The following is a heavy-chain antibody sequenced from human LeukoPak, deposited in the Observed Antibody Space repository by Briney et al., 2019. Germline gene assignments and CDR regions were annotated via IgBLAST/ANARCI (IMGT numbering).Heavy chain of an antibody. D-gene: IGHD2-2*01. V-gene: IGHV3-21*01. CDR1: GFTFSTYS. Sequence: SGGSLRLSRAASGFTFSTYSMNWVRQAPGKGLEWVSCISSRSNYIQYADSVKGRFTISRDNAKNSLYLQMNSLRAGDTAVYYCARGPTIVVVPAAINVWGQGTTVTVSS. J-gene: IGHJ6*02. CDR3: ARGPTIVVVPAAINV. CDR2: ISSRSNYI.